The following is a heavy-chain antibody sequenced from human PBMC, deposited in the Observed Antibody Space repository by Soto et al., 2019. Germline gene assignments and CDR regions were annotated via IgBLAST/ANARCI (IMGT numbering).Heavy chain of an antibody. CDR2: IVVGNGNT. CDR3: AADTQYFDSSGNYRYYFDP. J-gene: IGHJ5*02. Sequence: SVKVSCKASGFTFTRSAVQWVRQARGQRLEWIGWIVVGNGNTNYAQKFQERVTMTRDMSTSTAYMELSSLRSEDTAVYYCAADTQYFDSSGNYRYYFDPWGQGTLVTVSS. D-gene: IGHD3-22*01. V-gene: IGHV1-58*01. CDR1: GFTFTRSA.